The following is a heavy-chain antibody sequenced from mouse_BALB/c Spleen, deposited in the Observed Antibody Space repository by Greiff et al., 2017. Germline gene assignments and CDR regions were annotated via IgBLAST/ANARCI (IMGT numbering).Heavy chain of an antibody. D-gene: IGHD1-1*01. J-gene: IGHJ4*01. Sequence: QVQLKESGAELVRPGTSVKVSCKASGYAFTNYLIEWVKRRPGQGLEWIGVINPGSGGTNYNEKFKGKATLTADKSSSTAYMQLSSLTSDDSAVYFCAVRCYAMDYWGQGTSVTVSS. V-gene: IGHV1-54*01. CDR2: INPGSGGT. CDR3: AVRCYAMDY. CDR1: GYAFTNYL.